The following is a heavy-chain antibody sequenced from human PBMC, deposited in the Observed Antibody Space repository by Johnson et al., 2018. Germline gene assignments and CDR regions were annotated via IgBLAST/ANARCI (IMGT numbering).Heavy chain of an antibody. CDR2: MNPKSGST. J-gene: IGHJ4*02. CDR3: LRVSGSYNYFDF. CDR1: GYTFTSYD. Sequence: QVQLVQSGAEVKKPGASVKVSCKASGYTFTSYDINWVRQATGQGLEWMGWMNPKSGSTGFAQKFQGRITLTRKTSISTTYMELTSLRSEDTAVYYCLRVSGSYNYFDFWGQGTLVTVSS. V-gene: IGHV1-8*01. D-gene: IGHD3-22*01.